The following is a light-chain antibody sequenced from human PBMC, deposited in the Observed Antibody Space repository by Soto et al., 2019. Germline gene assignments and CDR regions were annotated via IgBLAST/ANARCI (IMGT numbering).Light chain of an antibody. V-gene: IGKV4-1*01. Sequence: DIVMTQSPDSLAVSLGERATIDCKSSQSPLYSPNNKNYLAWYQQKPGQPPKLLIYWASTWESGVPDRFTGSGSGTDSTLTISSLQAEDVAVYYCQQYYDAPQTFGRGTKVEIK. CDR1: QSPLYSPNNKNY. J-gene: IGKJ1*01. CDR3: QQYYDAPQT. CDR2: WAS.